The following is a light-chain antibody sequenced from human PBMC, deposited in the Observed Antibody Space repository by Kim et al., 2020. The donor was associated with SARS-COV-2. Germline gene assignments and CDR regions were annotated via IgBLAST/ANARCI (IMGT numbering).Light chain of an antibody. CDR3: LQHNTYPLV. Sequence: GDRVTVACRASQDVCDNLDWYQQKPGRAPKRLVYDATSLESGVPLRFSGRGSGTEFSLTIASLQPEDFATYYCLQHNTYPLVFGPGTRVEI. CDR1: QDVCDN. CDR2: DAT. V-gene: IGKV1-17*01. J-gene: IGKJ1*01.